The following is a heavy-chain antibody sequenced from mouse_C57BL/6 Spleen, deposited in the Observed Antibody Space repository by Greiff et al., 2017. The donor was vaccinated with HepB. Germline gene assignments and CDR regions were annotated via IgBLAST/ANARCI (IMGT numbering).Heavy chain of an antibody. J-gene: IGHJ2*01. V-gene: IGHV1-80*01. CDR3: ARLGPDGYYDY. D-gene: IGHD2-3*01. CDR2: IYPGDGDT. CDR1: GYAFSSYW. Sequence: VQLQQSGAELVKPGASVKISCKASGYAFSSYWMNWVKQRPGKGLEWIGQIYPGDGDTNYNGKFKGKATLTADKSSSTAYMQLSSLTSEDSAVYFCARLGPDGYYDYWGQGTTLTVSS.